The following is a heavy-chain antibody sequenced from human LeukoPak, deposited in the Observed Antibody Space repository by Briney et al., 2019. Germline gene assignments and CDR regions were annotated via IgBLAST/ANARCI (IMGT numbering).Heavy chain of an antibody. CDR3: AGEHSGSWHKWFDP. CDR2: IIPIFGTA. CDR1: GGTFSSYA. Sequence: ASVKVSCKAPGGTFSSYAISWVRQAPGQGLEWMGGIIPIFGTANYARKFQGRVTITADESTSTAYMELSSLRSEDTAVYYCAGEHSGSWHKWFDPWGQGTLVTVSS. V-gene: IGHV1-69*13. D-gene: IGHD6-13*01. J-gene: IGHJ5*02.